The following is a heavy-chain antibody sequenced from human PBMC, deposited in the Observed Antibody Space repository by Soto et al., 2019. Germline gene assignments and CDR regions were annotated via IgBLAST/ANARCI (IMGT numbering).Heavy chain of an antibody. Sequence: SLRLSCTASGFTFGYYSMSWFRQAPGKGLAWVGVIRSKPFGGTTEYAASVKGRFTISRDDSRSIAYLQMNSLKTEDTAVYYCTRDCTSTSCNYDYGMDVWGQGTTVTVSS. D-gene: IGHD2-2*01. V-gene: IGHV3-49*03. CDR1: GFTFGYYS. CDR2: IRSKPFGGTT. CDR3: TRDCTSTSCNYDYGMDV. J-gene: IGHJ6*02.